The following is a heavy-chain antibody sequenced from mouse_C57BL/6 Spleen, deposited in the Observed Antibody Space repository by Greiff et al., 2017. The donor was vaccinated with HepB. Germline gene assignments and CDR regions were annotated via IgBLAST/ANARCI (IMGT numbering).Heavy chain of an antibody. CDR3: ARHYYGSSYEDYAMDY. Sequence: QVTLKVSGPGILQSSQSLSLTCSFSGFSLSTSGMGVSWIRQPSGKGLEWLVHIYWDDDKRYNPFLKSRLTISKDTSRNQLFLKITSVDTADTATYCCARHYYGSSYEDYAMDYWGQGTSVTVSS. J-gene: IGHJ4*01. CDR1: GFSLSTSGMG. V-gene: IGHV8-12*01. D-gene: IGHD1-1*01. CDR2: IYWDDDK.